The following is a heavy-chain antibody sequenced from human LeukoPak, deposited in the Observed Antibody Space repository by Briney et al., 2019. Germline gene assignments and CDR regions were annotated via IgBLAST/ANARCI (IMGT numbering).Heavy chain of an antibody. CDR3: AKEALSELNDYGDYGQFDY. V-gene: IGHV3-23*01. D-gene: IGHD4-17*01. Sequence: GGSLRLSCAASGFTFSSCAMSWVRQAPGKGLEWVSAISGSGGSTYYADSVKGRFTISRDNSKNTLYLQMNSLRAEDTAVYYCAKEALSELNDYGDYGQFDYWGQGTLVTVCS. CDR2: ISGSGGST. J-gene: IGHJ4*02. CDR1: GFTFSSCA.